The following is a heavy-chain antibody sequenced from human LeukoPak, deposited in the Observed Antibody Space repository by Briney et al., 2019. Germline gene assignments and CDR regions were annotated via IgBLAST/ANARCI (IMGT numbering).Heavy chain of an antibody. CDR3: AKDHCSSTSCSNLFDP. J-gene: IGHJ5*02. CDR1: GFTFSDSY. Sequence: GGSLRLSCAASGFTFSDSYMSWIRQAPGKGLEYLSYISGSGHDIIYADSVKGRLTISRDNSKNTLFLQINSLRSEDTAVYHCAKDHCSSTSCSNLFDPWGQGTLVTVSS. D-gene: IGHD2-2*01. V-gene: IGHV3-11*06. CDR2: ISGSGHDI.